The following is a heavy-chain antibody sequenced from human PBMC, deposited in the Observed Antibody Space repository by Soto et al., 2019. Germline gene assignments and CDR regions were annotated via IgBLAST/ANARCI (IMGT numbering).Heavy chain of an antibody. J-gene: IGHJ6*02. CDR3: ATTYCSSTSCYPYYYYAMDV. CDR1: GYSFTSYW. V-gene: IGHV5-10-1*01. Sequence: PGESLKISCKGSGYSFTSYWISWVRQMPGKGLEWMGRIDPSDSYTNYSPSFQGHVTISADKSISTAYLQWSSLKASDTAMYYCATTYCSSTSCYPYYYYAMDVWGQGTTVTVSS. CDR2: IDPSDSYT. D-gene: IGHD2-2*01.